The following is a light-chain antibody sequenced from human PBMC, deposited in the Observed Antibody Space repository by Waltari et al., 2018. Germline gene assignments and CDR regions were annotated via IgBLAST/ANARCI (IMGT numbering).Light chain of an antibody. Sequence: QSALTQPASVSGSPGQSITISCTGTSSDFGGYNYVSWYQQHPGKAPKLLIYDVSNRPSGVSNRFSGSKSGNTASLTISGLQAEDDADYYCSSYTSSSTPVVFGGGTKLTVL. CDR1: SSDFGGYNY. CDR3: SSYTSSSTPVV. J-gene: IGLJ2*01. V-gene: IGLV2-14*03. CDR2: DVS.